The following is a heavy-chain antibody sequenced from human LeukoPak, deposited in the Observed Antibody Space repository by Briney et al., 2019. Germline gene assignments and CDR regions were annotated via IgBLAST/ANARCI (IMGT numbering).Heavy chain of an antibody. CDR1: TGSISSGSYY. V-gene: IGHV4-61*09. CDR3: ARDRYMDV. CDR2: IYTSGTT. J-gene: IGHJ6*03. Sequence: KTSETLPLTCTVSTGSISSGSYYWSWIRQPAGKGLEWIGHIYTSGTTNYNPSLKSRVTISVDTSKNQFSLKLSSVTAADTAVYYCARDRYMDVWGKGTTVTVSS.